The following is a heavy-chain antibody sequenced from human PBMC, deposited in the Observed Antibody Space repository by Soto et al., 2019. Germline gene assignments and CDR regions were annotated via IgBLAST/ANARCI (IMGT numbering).Heavy chain of an antibody. CDR2: INAGNGNT. D-gene: IGHD3-22*01. Sequence: ASVKVSCKASGYTFTSYAMHWVRQAPGQRLERMGWINAGNGNTKYSQKFQGRVTITRDTSASTAYMELSSLRSEDTAVYYCARAHYYDSSGYYPPAFDIWGQGTMVTVSS. CDR3: ARAHYYDSSGYYPPAFDI. J-gene: IGHJ3*02. CDR1: GYTFTSYA. V-gene: IGHV1-3*01.